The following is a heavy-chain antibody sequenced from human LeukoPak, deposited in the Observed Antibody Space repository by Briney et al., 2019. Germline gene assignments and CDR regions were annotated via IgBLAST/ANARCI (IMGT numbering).Heavy chain of an antibody. V-gene: IGHV4-31*03. CDR2: IYYSGST. CDR1: GGSISSGNYY. J-gene: IGHJ4*02. CDR3: ARMGIVGATGYYFDY. Sequence: SETLSLTCTVSGGSISSGNYYWNWIRQHPGEGLEWIGYIYYSGSTYYNPSLKSRVTISVDTSKNQFSLRLSSVTAVDTAVYYCARMGIVGATGYYFDYWGQGTLVTVSS. D-gene: IGHD1-26*01.